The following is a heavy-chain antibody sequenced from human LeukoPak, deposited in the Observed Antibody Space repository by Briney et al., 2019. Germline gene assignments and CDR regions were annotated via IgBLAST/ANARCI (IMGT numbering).Heavy chain of an antibody. CDR3: ARESIVPAAKVDY. J-gene: IGHJ4*02. V-gene: IGHV4-30-2*01. CDR1: GGSISSRTYY. D-gene: IGHD2-2*01. CDR2: IYHSGST. Sequence: SETLSLTCTVSGGSISSRTYYWSWIRQPPGKGLEWIGYIYHSGSTYYNPSLKSRVTISVDRSKNQFSLKLSSVTAADTAVYYCARESIVPAAKVDYWGQGTLVTVSS.